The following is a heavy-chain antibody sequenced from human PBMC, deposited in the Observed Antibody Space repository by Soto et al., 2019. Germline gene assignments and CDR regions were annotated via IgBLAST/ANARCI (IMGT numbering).Heavy chain of an antibody. V-gene: IGHV2-5*02. J-gene: IGHJ5*02. Sequence: QINLIESGPTLVKPTQTLTLTCTFSGFSLSTSGAAVGWVRQPPGRALEWLALMYGDGDKSYNASLGNRLTITKSTSMNHVALTLTNVDPADTVTSYCAHRATMTIFGLILDNGIWFDPWGQGTRVIVAS. CDR1: GFSLSTSGAA. CDR2: MYGDGDK. CDR3: AHRATMTIFGLILDNGIWFDP. D-gene: IGHD3-3*01.